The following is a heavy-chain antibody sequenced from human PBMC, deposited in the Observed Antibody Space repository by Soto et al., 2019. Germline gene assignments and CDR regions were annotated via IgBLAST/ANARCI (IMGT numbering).Heavy chain of an antibody. J-gene: IGHJ4*02. CDR1: GYTFTSYG. V-gene: IGHV1-18*01. CDR3: ARGAYYDILTGYYKKVYFDY. D-gene: IGHD3-9*01. Sequence: GASVKVSCKASGYTFTSYGISWVRQAPGQGLEWMGWISAYNGNTNYAQKLQGRVTMTTDTSTSTAYMELRRLRSDDTAVYYCARGAYYDILTGYYKKVYFDYWGQGTLVTVSS. CDR2: ISAYNGNT.